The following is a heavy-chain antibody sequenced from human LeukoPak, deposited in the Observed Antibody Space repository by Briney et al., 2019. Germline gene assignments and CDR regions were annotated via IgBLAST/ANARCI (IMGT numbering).Heavy chain of an antibody. Sequence: SGTLSLTCAVSGGSISSSNWWGWVRQPPGKGLEWIGEIYHSGSTNYNPSLKSRVTISVDKSKNQFSLKLSSVTAADTAVYYCARAYCVGDCTVLHIYFDNWGQGTLVTVSS. CDR1: GGSISSSNW. D-gene: IGHD2-21*02. CDR3: ARAYCVGDCTVLHIYFDN. V-gene: IGHV4-4*02. J-gene: IGHJ4*02. CDR2: IYHSGST.